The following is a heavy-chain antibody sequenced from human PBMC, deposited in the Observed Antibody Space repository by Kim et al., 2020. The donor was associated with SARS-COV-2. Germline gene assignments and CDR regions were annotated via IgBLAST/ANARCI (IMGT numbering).Heavy chain of an antibody. V-gene: IGHV4-39*07. J-gene: IGHJ4*02. D-gene: IGHD2-2*01. Sequence: SVKSRVTISVDTSKNQFSLKLSSVTAADTAVYYCARVSCVVVPAAPYFDYWGQGTLVTVSS. CDR3: ARVSCVVVPAAPYFDY.